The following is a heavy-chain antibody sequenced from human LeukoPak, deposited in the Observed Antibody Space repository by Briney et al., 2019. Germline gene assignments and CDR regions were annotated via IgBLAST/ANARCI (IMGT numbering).Heavy chain of an antibody. D-gene: IGHD2-21*02. CDR2: ISDSGGST. Sequence: GGSLRLSCAASGFTFSSYAMSWVRQAPGKGLEWVSGISDSGGSTNYADSVKGRFTISRDNSKNTLYLQMNSLRAEDTAVYYCAQPLTRRGGDGLTSYWGQGTLVTVSS. CDR1: GFTFSSYA. V-gene: IGHV3-23*01. J-gene: IGHJ4*02. CDR3: AQPLTRRGGDGLTSY.